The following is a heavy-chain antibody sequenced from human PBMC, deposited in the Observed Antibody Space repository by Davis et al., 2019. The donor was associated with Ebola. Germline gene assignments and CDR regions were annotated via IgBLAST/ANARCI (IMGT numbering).Heavy chain of an antibody. CDR2: ISSTGSTI. CDR1: GFTFNTYS. V-gene: IGHV3-48*02. J-gene: IGHJ6*02. CDR3: ARRILGDSRGAMDV. Sequence: GESLKISCAASGFTFNTYSMKWVRQAPGKGLEWVSYISSTGSTIYYADSVKGRFTISRDNAKNSLYLQLQSLTDGDTAVYFCARRILGDSRGAMDVWGQGSTVTVSS. D-gene: IGHD2-15*01.